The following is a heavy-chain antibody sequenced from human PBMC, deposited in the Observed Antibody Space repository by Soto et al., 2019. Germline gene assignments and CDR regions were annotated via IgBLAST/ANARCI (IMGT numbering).Heavy chain of an antibody. CDR2: ILNDGSNR. J-gene: IGHJ6*02. CDR3: ARDDEYSGNGMDV. Sequence: QVQLVESGGGVVQPGRSLRLSCAASAFTFSNYGMHWVRQAPGKGLEWVAVILNDGSNRYHADSVKDRFTISRDNSKNMLYLQMNSLRAEDTAVYYCARDDEYSGNGMDVWGQGTTVTVS. CDR1: AFTFSNYG. D-gene: IGHD3-10*01. V-gene: IGHV3-33*01.